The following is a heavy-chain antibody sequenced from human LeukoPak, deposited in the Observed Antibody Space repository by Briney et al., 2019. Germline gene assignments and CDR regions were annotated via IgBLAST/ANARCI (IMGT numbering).Heavy chain of an antibody. J-gene: IGHJ4*02. V-gene: IGHV3-23*01. Sequence: PGGSLRLSCVASGFTFSDYWMTWVRQAPGKGLEWVSSISVGGGDTFTADSVKGRFTITRENSKNTLYLQMMGLRVEDTAIYYCAKLNLGEMAYFDSWGQGILVTVSS. CDR3: AKLNLGEMAYFDS. CDR1: GFTFSDYW. D-gene: IGHD2-21*01. CDR2: ISVGGGDT.